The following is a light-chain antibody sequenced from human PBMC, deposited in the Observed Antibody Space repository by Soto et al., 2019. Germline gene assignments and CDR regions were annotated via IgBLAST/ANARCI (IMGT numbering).Light chain of an antibody. J-gene: IGKJ1*01. V-gene: IGKV3-20*01. CDR1: QSVSSSY. Sequence: EIVLTQSPGTLSLSPGERATLSCRASQSVSSSYLAWYQQKPGQAPRLLIYGASSRATGIPDRFSGSGSGTDFTLTISRLEPEDFAVYYCQQYGRSPRLWTLGQGTKVEIK. CDR2: GAS. CDR3: QQYGRSPRLWT.